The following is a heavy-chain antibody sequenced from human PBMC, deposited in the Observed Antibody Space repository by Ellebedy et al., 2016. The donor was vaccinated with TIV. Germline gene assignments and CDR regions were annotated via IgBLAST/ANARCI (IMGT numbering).Heavy chain of an antibody. J-gene: IGHJ4*02. CDR3: GGFGEGGTIDY. V-gene: IGHV3-21*01. D-gene: IGHD3-10*01. CDR1: GFTFSSYS. CDR2: ISSSSSYI. Sequence: GGSLRLXXAASGFTFSSYSMNWVRQAPGKGLEWVSSISSSSSYIYYADSVKGRFTISRDNAKNSLYLQMNSLRAEDTAVYYCGGFGEGGTIDYWGQGTLVTVSS.